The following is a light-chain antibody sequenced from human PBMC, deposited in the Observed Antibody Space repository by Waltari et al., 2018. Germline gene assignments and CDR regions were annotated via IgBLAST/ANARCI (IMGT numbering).Light chain of an antibody. Sequence: EIVLTQSPATLSLSPGESATLSCRASQTVRGYLAWYHHKLGQAPRLLMSDASKRATGIPARFSGSGSGTDFTLIITSLEPEDFAVYYCQHRSDWPLYTFGQGTKLELK. CDR3: QHRSDWPLYT. CDR1: QTVRGY. J-gene: IGKJ2*01. V-gene: IGKV3-11*01. CDR2: DAS.